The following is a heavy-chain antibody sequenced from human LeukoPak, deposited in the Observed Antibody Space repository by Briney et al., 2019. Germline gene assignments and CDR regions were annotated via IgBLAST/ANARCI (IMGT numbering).Heavy chain of an antibody. J-gene: IGHJ2*01. CDR3: ASDWRLPGVGWYFDL. V-gene: IGHV4-39*07. CDR2: IYYSGST. Sequence: SETLSLTCTVSGGSISSSSYYWGRIRQPPGKGLEWIGSIYYSGSTNYNPSLKSRVTISVDTSKNQFSLKLSSVTAADTAVYYCASDWRLPGVGWYFDLWGRGTLVTVSS. D-gene: IGHD2-2*01. CDR1: GGSISSSSYY.